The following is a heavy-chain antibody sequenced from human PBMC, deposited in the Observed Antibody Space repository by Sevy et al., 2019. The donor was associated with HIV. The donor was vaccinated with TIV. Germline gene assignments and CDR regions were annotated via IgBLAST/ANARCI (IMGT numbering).Heavy chain of an antibody. D-gene: IGHD2-8*01. CDR2: IYSGGST. CDR1: GFTVSSNY. CDR3: ARGIVLMVYAPGGAFDI. J-gene: IGHJ3*02. Sequence: GGSLRLSCAASGFTVSSNYMSWVRQAPGKGLECVSVIYSGGSTYYADSVKGRFTISRDNSKNTLYLQMNSLRAEDTAVYYCARGIVLMVYAPGGAFDIWGQGTMVTVSS. V-gene: IGHV3-53*01.